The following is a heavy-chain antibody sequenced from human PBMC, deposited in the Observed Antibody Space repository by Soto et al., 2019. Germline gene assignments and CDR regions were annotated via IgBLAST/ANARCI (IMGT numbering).Heavy chain of an antibody. Sequence: GGSLGLSCFASGVTLSSYAMSWVRQAPGKGLEWVSGISGSGGSTYYADSVKGRSTISRDNPKNTLYLQMNSLRAEDTAVYYCAKGARGNSYGNDYWGQGTLVTVSS. CDR1: GVTLSSYA. J-gene: IGHJ4*02. V-gene: IGHV3-23*01. CDR3: AKGARGNSYGNDY. CDR2: ISGSGGST. D-gene: IGHD5-18*01.